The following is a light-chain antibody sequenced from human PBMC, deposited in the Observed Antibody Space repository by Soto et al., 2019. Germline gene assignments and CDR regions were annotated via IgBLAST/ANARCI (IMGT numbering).Light chain of an antibody. CDR2: GAS. J-gene: IGKJ4*01. V-gene: IGKV3-15*01. CDR1: QAISSN. CDR3: QHYNNWLGT. Sequence: EIVMTQSPVTLSVSRGERATLSCRANQAISSNLAWYQQKPGQAPRLLIYGASTRATGIPDRFSGSGSGTEFILTISSLQSEDFAFYYWQHYNNWLGTFGGGTKVEIK.